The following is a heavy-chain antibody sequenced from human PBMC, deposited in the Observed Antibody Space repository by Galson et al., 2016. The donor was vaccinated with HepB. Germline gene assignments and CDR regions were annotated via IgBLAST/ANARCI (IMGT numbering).Heavy chain of an antibody. CDR2: IDPSGSYT. V-gene: IGHV5-10-1*01. CDR3: ARRSGVAATDYYYYYMDG. J-gene: IGHJ6*03. CDR1: GYSFTSYW. D-gene: IGHD2-15*01. Sequence: QSGAEVKKPGESLRISCKGSGYSFTSYWITWVRQMPGKGLEWMGTIDPSGSYTNYSPSFQGHVTISADKSISTAYLQWSSLKASDTAMYYCARRSGVAATDYYYYYMDGWGKGTTVTVSS.